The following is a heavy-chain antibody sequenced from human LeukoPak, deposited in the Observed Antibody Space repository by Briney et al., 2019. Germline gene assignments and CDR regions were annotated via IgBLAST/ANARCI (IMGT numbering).Heavy chain of an antibody. V-gene: IGHV3-74*01. CDR1: GFTFSSYG. CDR3: AGGGSIEVAGY. CDR2: INNEGSIT. D-gene: IGHD6-19*01. J-gene: IGHJ4*02. Sequence: GGSLRLSCAASGFTFSSYGMHWVRQAPGKGLVWVSRINNEGSITHYAESVKGRFTISRDNAKNTLYLQMNSLRVEDTAVYYCAGGGSIEVAGYWGQGTLVTVSS.